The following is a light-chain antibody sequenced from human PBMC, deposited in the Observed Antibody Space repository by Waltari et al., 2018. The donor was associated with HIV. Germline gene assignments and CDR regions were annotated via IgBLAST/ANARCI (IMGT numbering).Light chain of an antibody. Sequence: QSALTQPASVSGSPGQSITISCTGTSSDVGGYNYVSWYQQHPGKAPKLMIYDVSNRPSGVSNRFSGAKSGNTASLTISGLQGEDEADYDCSSYTSSSTLRVFGGGTKLTVL. CDR1: SSDVGGYNY. CDR2: DVS. V-gene: IGLV2-14*01. CDR3: SSYTSSSTLRV. J-gene: IGLJ3*02.